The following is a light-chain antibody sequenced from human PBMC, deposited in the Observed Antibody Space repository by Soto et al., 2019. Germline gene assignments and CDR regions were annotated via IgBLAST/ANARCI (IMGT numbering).Light chain of an antibody. CDR2: GAS. CDR1: QSVSSSY. Sequence: EIVLTQSPGTLSLSPGERATLSCRATQSVSSSYLAWYQQKPGQAPRLLIYGASSSATGIPDRFSGSGSGTDFTLTISSPEPEDFPVYYCQQYGSSLFTFGPGTKVDIK. J-gene: IGKJ3*01. CDR3: QQYGSSLFT. V-gene: IGKV3-20*01.